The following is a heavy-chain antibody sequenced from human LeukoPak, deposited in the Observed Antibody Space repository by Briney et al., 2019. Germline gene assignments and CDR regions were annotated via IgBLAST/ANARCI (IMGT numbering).Heavy chain of an antibody. D-gene: IGHD3-16*01. V-gene: IGHV3-23*01. CDR3: AKDRLGLAYYFDY. CDR2: ISGSGGST. CDR1: GFTVSSNY. Sequence: GGSLRLSCAASGFTVSSNYMTWVRQAPGKGLEWVSAISGSGGSTYYADSVKGRFTISRDNSKNTLYLQMNSLRAEDTAVYYCAKDRLGLAYYFDYWGQGALVTVSS. J-gene: IGHJ4*02.